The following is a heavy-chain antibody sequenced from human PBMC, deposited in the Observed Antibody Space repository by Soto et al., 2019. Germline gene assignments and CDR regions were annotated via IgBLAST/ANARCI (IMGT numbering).Heavy chain of an antibody. D-gene: IGHD2-15*01. CDR2: ISGSGGST. CDR1: GFTFSSYA. V-gene: IGHV3-23*01. J-gene: IGHJ4*02. Sequence: GGSLRLSCAASGFTFSSYAMSWVRQAPGKGLEWVSAISGSGGSTYYADSVKGRFTISRDNSKNTLYLQMNSLRAEDTAVYYCAKLGDIGYCSGGSCYGHFDYWGQGTLVTVSS. CDR3: AKLGDIGYCSGGSCYGHFDY.